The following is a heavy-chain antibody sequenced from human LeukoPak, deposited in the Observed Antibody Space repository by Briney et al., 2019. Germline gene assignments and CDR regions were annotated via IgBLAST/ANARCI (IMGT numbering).Heavy chain of an antibody. CDR2: IYYSGST. J-gene: IGHJ5*02. CDR1: GGSISSSSYY. CDR3: AKVGGIVVVPAASVRWFDP. D-gene: IGHD2-2*01. V-gene: IGHV4-39*07. Sequence: SETLSLTCTVSGGSISSSSYYWGWIRQPPGKGLEWIGSIYYSGSTYYNPSLKSRVTISVDTSKNQFSLKLSSVTAADTAVYYCAKVGGIVVVPAASVRWFDPWGQGTLVSVSS.